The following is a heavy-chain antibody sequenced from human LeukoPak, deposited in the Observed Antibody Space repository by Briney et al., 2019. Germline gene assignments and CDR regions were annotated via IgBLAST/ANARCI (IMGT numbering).Heavy chain of an antibody. J-gene: IGHJ4*02. CDR3: AKWGDYDILTGYYVSDF. CDR1: GFIFRNYA. V-gene: IGHV3-23*01. Sequence: PGGSLRISCAASGFIFRNYAMSRVRQAPGKGLEWVSAITGSGDTTYYADSVKGRFTISRDNSKNTLYVEMNTLRVEDTAVYYCAKWGDYDILTGYYVSDFWGQGTLVTVSS. CDR2: ITGSGDTT. D-gene: IGHD3-9*01.